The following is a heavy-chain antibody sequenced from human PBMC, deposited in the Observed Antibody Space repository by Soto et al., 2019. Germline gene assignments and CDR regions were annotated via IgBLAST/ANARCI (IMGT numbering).Heavy chain of an antibody. CDR3: ARDRGYYDYVWGSYRQRAFDY. CDR2: IIPIFGTA. Sequence: QVQLVQSGAEVKKPGSSVKVSCKASGGTFSSYAISWVRQAPGQGLEWMGGIIPIFGTANYAQKFQGRVTITADESTSTAYMEVSSLRSEDTAVYYCARDRGYYDYVWGSYRQRAFDYWGQGTLVTASS. J-gene: IGHJ4*02. V-gene: IGHV1-69*01. CDR1: GGTFSSYA. D-gene: IGHD3-16*02.